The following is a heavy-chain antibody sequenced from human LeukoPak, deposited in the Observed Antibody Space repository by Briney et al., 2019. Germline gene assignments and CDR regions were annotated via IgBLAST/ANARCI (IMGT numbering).Heavy chain of an antibody. CDR1: GGSISSSSHY. Sequence: LSLTCTVSGGSISSSSHYWGWVRQAPGKGLEWVSYISSSGSIIYYADSVKGRFTISRDNARNSLSLQMNSLRAEDSAVYYCARVGREYYFDSSGYYRNDAFDIWGQGTMVTVSS. V-gene: IGHV3-48*03. CDR2: ISSSGSII. J-gene: IGHJ3*02. CDR3: ARVGREYYFDSSGYYRNDAFDI. D-gene: IGHD3-22*01.